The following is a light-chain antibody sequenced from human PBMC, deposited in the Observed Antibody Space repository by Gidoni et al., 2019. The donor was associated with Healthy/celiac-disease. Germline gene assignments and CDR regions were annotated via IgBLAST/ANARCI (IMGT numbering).Light chain of an antibody. CDR3: AAWDDRLNGRV. Sequence: QSVLTQPPSTSWTPGQRVTISCSGSSSNIGSNTVNWYQQLPGTAPKLLIYSNNPRPSGVADRFSGSKSGTSASLAISGLQSEDEADYYCAAWDDRLNGRVFGGGTKLTVL. V-gene: IGLV1-44*01. CDR1: SSNIGSNT. J-gene: IGLJ3*02. CDR2: SNN.